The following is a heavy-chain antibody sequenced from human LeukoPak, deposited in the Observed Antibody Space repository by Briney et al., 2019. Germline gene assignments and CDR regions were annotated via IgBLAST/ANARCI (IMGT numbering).Heavy chain of an antibody. Sequence: SETLSLTCSVSGGSISSYRCSWIRQPAGKGLEWIGRMYASGSTNFNPSLKSRVTMSVDTSKNQFSLRLSSVTAADTAVYYCARLGGLPGYYFDYWGQGTLVAVSS. CDR1: GGSISSYR. V-gene: IGHV4-4*07. D-gene: IGHD3-10*01. CDR2: MYASGST. J-gene: IGHJ4*02. CDR3: ARLGGLPGYYFDY.